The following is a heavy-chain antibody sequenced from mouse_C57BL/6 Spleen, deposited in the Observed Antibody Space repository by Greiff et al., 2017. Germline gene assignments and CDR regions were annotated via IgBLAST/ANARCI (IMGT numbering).Heavy chain of an antibody. D-gene: IGHD1-1*01. V-gene: IGHV5-17*01. J-gene: IGHJ1*03. CDR3: ARPDVYDYGSSPRWYFDV. Sequence: EVKLMESGGGLVKPGGSLKLSCAASGFTFSDYGMHWVRQAPEKGLEWVAYISSGSSTIYYADTVKGRFTISRDNAKNTLFLQMTSLRSEDTAMYYCARPDVYDYGSSPRWYFDVWGTGTTVTVSS. CDR1: GFTFSDYG. CDR2: ISSGSSTI.